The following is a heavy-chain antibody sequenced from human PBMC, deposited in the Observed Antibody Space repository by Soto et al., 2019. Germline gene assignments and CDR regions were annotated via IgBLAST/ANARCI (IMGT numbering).Heavy chain of an antibody. CDR1: GVSIRSPSYF. V-gene: IGHV4-39*01. Sequence: SETLSLTCSVSGVSIRSPSYFWGCFRQPPGKGLEWIAAVYSHGDTHYNPSLKSRVSISVDTSANQLSLTLTSVTVADTAVYYCARLGGFSAGTFDYWGQGTLVTVSS. CDR2: VYSHGDT. D-gene: IGHD6-19*01. CDR3: ARLGGFSAGTFDY. J-gene: IGHJ4*02.